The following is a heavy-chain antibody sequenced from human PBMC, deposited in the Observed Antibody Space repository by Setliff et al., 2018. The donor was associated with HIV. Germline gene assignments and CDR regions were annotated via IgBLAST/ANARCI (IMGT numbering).Heavy chain of an antibody. CDR1: GYTFNDYN. CDR3: ARWSSGWSYFDF. CDR2: VNTRSGNT. Sequence: GASVKVSCKASGYTFNDYNIQWIRQAPGQGLEWMGWVNTRSGNTNYAQKFKGRVTMTRNTSITTVYMELSRLRSDDTAVYYCARWSSGWSYFDFWGQGTLVTVSS. V-gene: IGHV1-2*02. J-gene: IGHJ4*02. D-gene: IGHD6-19*01.